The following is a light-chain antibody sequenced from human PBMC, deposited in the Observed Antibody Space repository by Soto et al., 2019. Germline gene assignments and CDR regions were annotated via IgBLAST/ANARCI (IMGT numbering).Light chain of an antibody. J-gene: IGLJ1*01. CDR2: EVS. CDR1: SSVVGGYNY. CDR3: DSYTSSRAYV. V-gene: IGLV2-14*01. Sequence: QSVLTQPASVSGSPGQSITISCTGTSSVVGGYNYVSWYQQQSGKAPKLIIHEVSNRPSGVSNRFSGSKSGNTASLTISGLQAEDEADYYCDSYTSSRAYVFGIGTKVTVL.